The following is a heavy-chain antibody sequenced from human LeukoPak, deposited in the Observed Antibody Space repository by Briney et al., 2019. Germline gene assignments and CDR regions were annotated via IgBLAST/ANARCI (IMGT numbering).Heavy chain of an antibody. V-gene: IGHV3-48*01. J-gene: IGHJ6*04. D-gene: IGHD3-10*02. CDR2: ISSSTSTI. CDR3: AELGITMIGGV. CDR1: GFTFSSYG. Sequence: GGSLGLSCAASGFTFSSYGMNWVRQAPGKGLEWVSYISSSTSTIYYADSVKGRFTISRDNAKNSLYLQMNSLRAEDTAVYYCAELGITMIGGVWGKGTTVTISS.